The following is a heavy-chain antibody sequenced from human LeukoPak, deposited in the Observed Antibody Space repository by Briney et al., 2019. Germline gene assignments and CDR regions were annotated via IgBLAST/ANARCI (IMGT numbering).Heavy chain of an antibody. CDR2: IYYSGST. D-gene: IGHD1-26*01. CDR3: ARSTAVGATTWYYYYYGMDV. CDR1: GGSISSSSYY. Sequence: PSETLSLTCTVSGGSISSSSYYWGWIRQPPGKGLKWIGSIYYSGSTYYNPSLKSRVTISVDTSKNQFSLKLSSVTAADTAVYYCARSTAVGATTWYYYYYGMDVWGQGTTVTVSS. J-gene: IGHJ6*02. V-gene: IGHV4-39*01.